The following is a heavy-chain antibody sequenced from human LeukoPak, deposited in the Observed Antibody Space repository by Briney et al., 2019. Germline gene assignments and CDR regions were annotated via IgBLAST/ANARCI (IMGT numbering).Heavy chain of an antibody. CDR3: ARDRVVPAALNWFDP. J-gene: IGHJ5*02. V-gene: IGHV1-2*02. CDR2: INPNSGGT. Sequence: ASVKVSCTASGYTFTGYYMHWVRQAPGQGLEWMGWINPNSGGTNYAQKFQGRVTMTRDTSISTAYMELSRLRSDDTAVYYCARDRVVPAALNWFDPWGQGTLVTVSS. D-gene: IGHD2-2*01. CDR1: GYTFTGYY.